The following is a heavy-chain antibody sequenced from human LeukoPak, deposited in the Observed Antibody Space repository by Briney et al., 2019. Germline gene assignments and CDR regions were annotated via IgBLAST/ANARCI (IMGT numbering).Heavy chain of an antibody. J-gene: IGHJ5*02. CDR3: TTSYSGNSWYDWFGP. Sequence: GGSLRLSCAASGFTFSGSSIHWVRQASGKGLEWVGHIRTKANSYATAYAASVTGRFTISRDDSKDTSYLQMNSLKTEDTALYFCTTSYSGNSWYDWFGPWGQGTLVTVSS. V-gene: IGHV3-73*01. CDR2: IRTKANSYAT. D-gene: IGHD6-13*01. CDR1: GFTFSGSS.